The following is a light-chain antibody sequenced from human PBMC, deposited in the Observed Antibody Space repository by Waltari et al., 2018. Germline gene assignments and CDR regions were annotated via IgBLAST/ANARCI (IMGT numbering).Light chain of an antibody. J-gene: IGKJ4*01. V-gene: IGKV3-20*01. Sequence: IVLTQSPGTLSLSPGERATLSCRASQRVDTNYLAWYQQRPGQAPRLLIYGTFNRATGIPDRFSGSGSGTDFTLRITRLEPEDSAIYYCQQYSSASLTFGGGTKMEI. CDR1: QRVDTNY. CDR2: GTF. CDR3: QQYSSASLT.